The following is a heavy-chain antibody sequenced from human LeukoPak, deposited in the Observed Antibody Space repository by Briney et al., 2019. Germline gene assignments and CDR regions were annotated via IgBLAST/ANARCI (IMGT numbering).Heavy chain of an antibody. CDR1: GGSISSSSYY. D-gene: IGHD6-13*01. CDR3: ARYSSSWYYFDY. V-gene: IGHV4-39*01. Sequence: SETLSLTCTVSGGSISSSSYYWGWIRQPPGKGLEWIGSIYYSGSTYYNPSLKSRVTISVDTSKNQFSLKLSSVTAADTAVYYCARYSSSWYYFDYWGQGTQVTVSS. J-gene: IGHJ4*02. CDR2: IYYSGST.